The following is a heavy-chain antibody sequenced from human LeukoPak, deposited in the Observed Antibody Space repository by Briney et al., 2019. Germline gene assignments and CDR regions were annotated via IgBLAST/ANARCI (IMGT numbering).Heavy chain of an antibody. CDR3: ARLGQNYDILTGYYNGYYFDY. D-gene: IGHD3-9*01. J-gene: IGHJ4*02. V-gene: IGHV4-59*11. Sequence: SETLSLTCTVSGGSISSHYWSWIRQPPGKGLEWIGYIYYSGSTNYNPSLKSRVTISVDTSKNQFSLKLSSVTAADTAVYYCARLGQNYDILTGYYNGYYFDYWGQGTLVTVSS. CDR1: GGSISSHY. CDR2: IYYSGST.